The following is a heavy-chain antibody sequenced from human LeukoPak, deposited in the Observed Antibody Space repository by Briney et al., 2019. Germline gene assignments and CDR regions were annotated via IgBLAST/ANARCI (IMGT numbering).Heavy chain of an antibody. V-gene: IGHV3-21*01. Sequence: GGSLRLSCAASGFTFSSYSMNWVRQAPGKGLDWVSFISHSSSYIYYADSVKGRFTISRDIAKNSLYLQVNSLRAEDTAVYYCARDTGSGFSPYYMDVWGKGTTVTISS. CDR3: ARDTGSGFSPYYMDV. CDR2: ISHSSSYI. J-gene: IGHJ6*03. D-gene: IGHD3-10*01. CDR1: GFTFSSYS.